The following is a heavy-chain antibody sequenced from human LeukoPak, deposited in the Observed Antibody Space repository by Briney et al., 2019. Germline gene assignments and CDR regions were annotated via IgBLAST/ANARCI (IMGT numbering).Heavy chain of an antibody. D-gene: IGHD3-10*01. CDR2: IKQDGSEK. CDR3: ARDTGGSGSSDY. Sequence: PGGSLRLSCEASGFTFSSYDMSWVRQAPGKGLEWVANIKQDGSEKYYVDSVKGRFTISRDNAKNSLYLQMNSLRAEDTAVYYCARDTGGSGSSDYWGQGTLVTVSS. J-gene: IGHJ4*02. V-gene: IGHV3-7*01. CDR1: GFTFSSYD.